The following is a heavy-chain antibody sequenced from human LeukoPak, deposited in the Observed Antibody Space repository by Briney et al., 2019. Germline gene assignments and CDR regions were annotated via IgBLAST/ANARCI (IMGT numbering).Heavy chain of an antibody. D-gene: IGHD2-15*01. J-gene: IGHJ2*01. CDR3: ARDATGANWYFDL. CDR1: GGSISSYY. V-gene: IGHV4-59*01. Sequence: PSETLSLTCTVSGGSISSYYWSWIRQPPGKGLEWIGNIYYSGSTNYNSSLKSRVTISIDRSKNQFSLKLNSVTAADTAVYYCARDATGANWYFDLWRRGTLVTVSS. CDR2: IYYSGST.